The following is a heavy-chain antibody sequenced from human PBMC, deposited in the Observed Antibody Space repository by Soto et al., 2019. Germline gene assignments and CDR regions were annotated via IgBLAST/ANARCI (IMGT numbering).Heavy chain of an antibody. CDR3: ARARGYRYGSDY. CDR2: ISRSSSYM. J-gene: IGHJ4*02. V-gene: IGHV3-21*01. Sequence: EVQLVESGGGLVKPGGSLRLSCAASGFTFSNYSMNWVRQAPGKGLEWVSSISRSSSYMYYADSMRGRFTISRDNAKNSLYLQMDSLGAEDTAVYYCARARGYRYGSDYWGQGTLVTVSS. D-gene: IGHD5-18*01. CDR1: GFTFSNYS.